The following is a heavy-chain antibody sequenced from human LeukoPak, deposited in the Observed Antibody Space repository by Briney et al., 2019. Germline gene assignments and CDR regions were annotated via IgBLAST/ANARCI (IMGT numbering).Heavy chain of an antibody. Sequence: GASVKVSCKTSGYTFSSYDINWVRQATGQGLEWMGWMNPSSGYTGYAQKFQGRVTMTRNTSITTAYMELSSLRSEDTAVYYCARGKGIGPRDNWFDPWGQGTLVTVSS. J-gene: IGHJ5*02. V-gene: IGHV1-8*01. CDR3: ARGKGIGPRDNWFDP. CDR1: GYTFSSYD. CDR2: MNPSSGYT. D-gene: IGHD2-21*01.